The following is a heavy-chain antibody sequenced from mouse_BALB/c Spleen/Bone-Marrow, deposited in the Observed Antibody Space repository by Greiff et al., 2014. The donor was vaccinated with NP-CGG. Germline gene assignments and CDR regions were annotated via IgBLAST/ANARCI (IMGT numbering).Heavy chain of an antibody. J-gene: IGHJ3*01. CDR2: IDPASGNT. CDR1: GFNIKDTF. CDR3: AHDAPFTY. Sequence: EVQRVESGADLVNPGASVKLSCTTSGFNIKDTFMHWVKQRPEQGLEWIGRIDPASGNTKYDPKFQGKATITADTSSNKVSLQLSGLTSEDTAVYYCAHDAPFTYWGQGTLVTVSA. D-gene: IGHD2-3*01. V-gene: IGHV14-3*02.